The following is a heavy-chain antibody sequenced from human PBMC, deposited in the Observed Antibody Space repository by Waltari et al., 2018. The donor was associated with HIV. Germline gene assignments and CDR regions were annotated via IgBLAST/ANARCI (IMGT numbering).Heavy chain of an antibody. CDR3: ARDSREIAAAGEFDY. CDR1: GGSIRCYY. Sequence: QVQLQESGPELVKPSEPLSLTRTVSGGSIRCYYWSWIRQPPGKELEWIGSIYYRGSNKNNPSLRSRVTLSVDTSKNQCSLNRKSVTTADTAVYFCARDSREIAAAGEFDYWGQGTLVTVSS. CDR2: IYYRGSN. V-gene: IGHV4-59*13. J-gene: IGHJ4*02. D-gene: IGHD6-13*01.